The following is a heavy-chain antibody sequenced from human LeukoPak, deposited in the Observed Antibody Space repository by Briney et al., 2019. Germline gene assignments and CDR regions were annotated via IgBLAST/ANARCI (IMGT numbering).Heavy chain of an antibody. CDR1: GFTFSDYY. CDR3: TTDSRYGDYYFDY. CDR2: ISSSGSTI. D-gene: IGHD4-17*01. J-gene: IGHJ4*02. V-gene: IGHV3-11*01. Sequence: GGSLRLSCAASGFTFSDYYMSWIRQAPGKGLEWVSYISSSGSTIYYADSVKGRFTISRDNAKNSLYLQMNSLKTEDTAVYYCTTDSRYGDYYFDYWGQGTLVTVSS.